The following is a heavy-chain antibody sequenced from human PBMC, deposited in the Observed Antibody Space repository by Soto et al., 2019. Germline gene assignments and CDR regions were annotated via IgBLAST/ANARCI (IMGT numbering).Heavy chain of an antibody. D-gene: IGHD3-10*01. Sequence: SETLSLTCTVSGGSISSYYWSWIRQPAGKGLEWIGRIYTSGSTNYNPSLKSRVTMSVDTSKNQFSLKLSSVTAADTAVYYCARGPYVVRGVIITRTTDNWFDPWGQGTMVTVYS. CDR3: ARGPYVVRGVIITRTTDNWFDP. CDR2: IYTSGST. V-gene: IGHV4-4*07. J-gene: IGHJ5*02. CDR1: GGSISSYY.